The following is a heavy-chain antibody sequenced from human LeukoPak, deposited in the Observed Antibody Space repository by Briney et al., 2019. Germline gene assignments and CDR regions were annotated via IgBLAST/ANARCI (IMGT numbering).Heavy chain of an antibody. V-gene: IGHV3-9*01. D-gene: IGHD3-10*01. CDR1: RFTFNDYA. Sequence: PGGSLRLSCVTSRFTFNDYAMHWVRQSPGKGLEWVSGINWNGDVIGYADSVKGRFTISRDNAKNSLYLQMNSLRAEDTALYYCAKDMGGSGSYYVVDYGMDVWGQGTTVTVSS. CDR3: AKDMGGSGSYYVVDYGMDV. J-gene: IGHJ6*02. CDR2: INWNGDVI.